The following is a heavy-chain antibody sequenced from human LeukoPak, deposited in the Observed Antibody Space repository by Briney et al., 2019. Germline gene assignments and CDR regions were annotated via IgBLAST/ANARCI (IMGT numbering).Heavy chain of an antibody. CDR1: GFTFSSYW. Sequence: GGSLRLSCAASGFTFSSYWMSWVRQAPGKGLEWVANIKQDGSEKYYVDSVKGRFTISRDNAKNSLYLQMNSLRAEDTAVYYCARDLKRELLLDSYYYYYYMDVWGKGTTVTVSS. J-gene: IGHJ6*03. D-gene: IGHD3-10*01. CDR3: ARDLKRELLLDSYYYYYYMDV. CDR2: IKQDGSEK. V-gene: IGHV3-7*01.